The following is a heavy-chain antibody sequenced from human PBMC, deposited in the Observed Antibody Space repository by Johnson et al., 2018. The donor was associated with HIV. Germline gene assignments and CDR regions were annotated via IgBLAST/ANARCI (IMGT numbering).Heavy chain of an antibody. Sequence: QVHLVESGGGVVQPGRSLRLSCAASGFAFSNFGMHWVRQAPGKGLEWVAVTSYDGSNKYYADSVKGRFTISRDNSKNTLYLQMNSLRVEDTAVYYCAKPQTGIAVAAHFAFDIWGQGTMVTVSS. CDR3: AKPQTGIAVAAHFAFDI. CDR2: TSYDGSNK. V-gene: IGHV3-30*18. D-gene: IGHD6-19*01. J-gene: IGHJ3*02. CDR1: GFAFSNFG.